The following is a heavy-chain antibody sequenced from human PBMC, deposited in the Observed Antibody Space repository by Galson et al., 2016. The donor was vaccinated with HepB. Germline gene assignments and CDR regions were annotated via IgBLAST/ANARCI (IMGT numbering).Heavy chain of an antibody. CDR1: GFTFSNYG. Sequence: SLRLSCAASGFTFSNYGMHWVRQAPGKGLEWVSVISYDGSKKYYRDSVKGRFTISRDNSKNALYLQMNSLRAEDTAVYYCARDHDDSGWYLEGFSDHWGQGTLVIVSS. V-gene: IGHV3-30-3*01. CDR3: ARDHDDSGWYLEGFSDH. J-gene: IGHJ4*02. CDR2: ISYDGSKK. D-gene: IGHD6-19*01.